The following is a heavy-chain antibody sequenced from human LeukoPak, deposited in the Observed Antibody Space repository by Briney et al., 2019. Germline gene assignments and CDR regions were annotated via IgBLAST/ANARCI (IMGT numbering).Heavy chain of an antibody. V-gene: IGHV3-30*02. CDR3: AKEIGSSWYGDSAFDI. CDR2: IRYDGSNK. CDR1: GFTFSSYG. J-gene: IGHJ3*02. Sequence: GGSLRLSCAASGFTFSSYGIHWVRQAPGKGLEWVAFIRYDGSNKYYADSVKGRFTISRDNSKNTLYLQMNSLRAEDTAVYYCAKEIGSSWYGDSAFDIWGQGTMVTVSS. D-gene: IGHD6-13*01.